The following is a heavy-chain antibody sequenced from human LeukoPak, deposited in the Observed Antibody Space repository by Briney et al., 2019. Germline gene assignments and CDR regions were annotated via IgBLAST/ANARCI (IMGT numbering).Heavy chain of an antibody. CDR2: ISSSSTNI. Sequence: GGSLRLSCAASGFTFSSYSMNWVRQAPGKGLEWVSSISSSSTNIYYADSVKGRFTISRDNAKNSLYLQMNSLRAEDTAVYYCARDLDLTGYSFDYWGQGTLVTVSS. V-gene: IGHV3-21*01. D-gene: IGHD3-9*01. J-gene: IGHJ4*02. CDR3: ARDLDLTGYSFDY. CDR1: GFTFSSYS.